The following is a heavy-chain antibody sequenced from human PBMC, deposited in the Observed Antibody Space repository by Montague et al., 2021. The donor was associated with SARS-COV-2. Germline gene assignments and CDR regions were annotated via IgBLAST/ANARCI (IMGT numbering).Heavy chain of an antibody. CDR3: ARAVIYGGYAFAYFDF. Sequence: SETLSLTCAVYGGSFSGYYWSWIRQPPGKGLEWIGEINHSGSTNYNPSLKSRVTISGDTSRNQFSLRLTSVTAADTAMYYCARAVIYGGYAFAYFDFWGQGVLVTVPS. V-gene: IGHV4-34*01. CDR1: GGSFSGYY. D-gene: IGHD5-12*01. J-gene: IGHJ4*02. CDR2: INHSGST.